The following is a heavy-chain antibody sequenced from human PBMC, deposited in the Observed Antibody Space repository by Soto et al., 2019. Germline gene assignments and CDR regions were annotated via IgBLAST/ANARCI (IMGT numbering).Heavy chain of an antibody. J-gene: IGHJ4*02. CDR2: INESGST. D-gene: IGHD1-1*01. Sequence: QVQLQQWGAGLVKPSETLSLSCAVYGQSFSGHSWAWIRQPPGKGLEWIGEINESGSTYYNPSLKSRVTLSTDTSKNQFSLQLSSVSAADTAAYFCARGSGIVALPGELEDVNYDYWGQGTLVNVSS. CDR3: ARGSGIVALPGELEDVNYDY. CDR1: GQSFSGHS. V-gene: IGHV4-34*01.